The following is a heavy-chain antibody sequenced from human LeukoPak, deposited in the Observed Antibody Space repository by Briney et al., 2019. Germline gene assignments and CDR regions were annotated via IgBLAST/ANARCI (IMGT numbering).Heavy chain of an antibody. J-gene: IGHJ2*01. CDR2: IYYSGST. CDR1: GGSISSYY. D-gene: IGHD4-17*01. V-gene: IGHV4-59*01. CDR3: ARDYGDIPPDWYYDL. Sequence: SETLSLTCTVSGGSISSYYWSWIRQPPGKGLEWLGYIYYSGSTNYNPSLKSRVTISVDTSKNQFSLKLRSVTAADTAVYYCARDYGDIPPDWYYDLWGRGTLVTVSS.